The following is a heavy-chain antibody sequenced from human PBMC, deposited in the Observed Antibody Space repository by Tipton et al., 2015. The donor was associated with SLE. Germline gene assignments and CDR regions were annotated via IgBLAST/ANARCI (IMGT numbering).Heavy chain of an antibody. Sequence: LRLSCTVSGGSISTTSYYWDWIRQPPGKGLEWVGSIYYTGGTYCSPSLKSRVTISIDTSKNQFSLKLSSVTAADTALYYCATTPAWGSGAFHIWGQGTMVIVSS. J-gene: IGHJ3*02. CDR1: GGSISTTSYY. V-gene: IGHV4-39*01. CDR2: IYYTGGT. CDR3: ATTPAWGSGAFHI. D-gene: IGHD7-27*01.